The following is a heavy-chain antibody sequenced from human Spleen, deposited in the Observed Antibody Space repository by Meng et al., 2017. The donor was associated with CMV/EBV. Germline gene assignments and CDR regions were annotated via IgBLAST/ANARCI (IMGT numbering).Heavy chain of an antibody. CDR2: IKQDGSEK. J-gene: IGHJ4*02. D-gene: IGHD3-3*01. CDR1: GFTFSSYW. V-gene: IGHV3-7*03. CDR3: ARYDFWCGSDYFDY. Sequence: GESLKISCAASGFTFSSYWMSWVRQAPGKGLEWVANIKQDGSEKYYVDSVKGRFTISRDNAKNSLYLQMNSLRSDDTALYYCARYDFWCGSDYFDYWGQGTLVTVSS.